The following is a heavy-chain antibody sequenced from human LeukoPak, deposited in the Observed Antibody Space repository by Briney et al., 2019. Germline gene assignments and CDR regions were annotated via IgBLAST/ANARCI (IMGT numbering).Heavy chain of an antibody. CDR3: ARSRPDSSGYLGYFDY. D-gene: IGHD3-22*01. CDR1: GYIFTSYW. J-gene: IGHJ4*02. Sequence: GESLKISCKGSGYIFTSYWIGWVRPMPGKGLEWMGIIYPGDSDTRYSPSFQGQVTISADKSISTAYLQWSSLKASDTAMYYCARSRPDSSGYLGYFDYWGQGTLVTVSS. V-gene: IGHV5-51*01. CDR2: IYPGDSDT.